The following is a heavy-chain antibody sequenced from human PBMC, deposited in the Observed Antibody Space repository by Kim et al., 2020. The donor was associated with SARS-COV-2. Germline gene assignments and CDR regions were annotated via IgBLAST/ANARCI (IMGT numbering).Heavy chain of an antibody. D-gene: IGHD3-9*01. CDR3: AREGVYYDILTGYYNDPWYGLDV. Sequence: SETLSLICTVSGGSISSYYWSWIRQPPGKGLEWIVYIYYSGSTNYNPSLKSRVTISVDTSKNQFSLKLSSVTAADTAVYYCAREGVYYDILTGYYNDPWYGLDVWGQGTTVTVSS. CDR1: GGSISSYY. V-gene: IGHV4-59*01. CDR2: IYYSGST. J-gene: IGHJ6*02.